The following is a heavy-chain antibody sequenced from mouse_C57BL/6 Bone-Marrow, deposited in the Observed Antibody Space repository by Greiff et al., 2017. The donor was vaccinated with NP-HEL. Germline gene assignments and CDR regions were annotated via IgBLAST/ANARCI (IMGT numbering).Heavy chain of an antibody. Sequence: QVQLKQSGAELARPGASVKLSCKASGYTFTSYGISWVKQRTGQGLEWIGEIYPRSGTTYYNEKFKGKATLTADKSSSTAYMGLRSLRSEVSAVYFCARDSSGRDYWGQGTTLTVSS. V-gene: IGHV1-81*01. D-gene: IGHD3-2*02. CDR2: IYPRSGTT. J-gene: IGHJ2*01. CDR1: GYTFTSYG. CDR3: ARDSSGRDY.